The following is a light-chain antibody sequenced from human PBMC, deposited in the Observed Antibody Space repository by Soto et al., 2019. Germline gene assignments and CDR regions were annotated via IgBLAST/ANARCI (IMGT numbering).Light chain of an antibody. CDR3: QQANSFPIT. V-gene: IGKV1D-12*01. J-gene: IGKJ5*01. CDR1: QGITNR. CDR2: EAS. Sequence: DIQMTQSPSPVSASGGDRVTITCRASQGITNRLAWYQQKLGKAPKLLIYEASSLQSGVTSRISGSGSGTDFTLTISSLQPEDFATYYCQQANSFPITFGQGTRLEIK.